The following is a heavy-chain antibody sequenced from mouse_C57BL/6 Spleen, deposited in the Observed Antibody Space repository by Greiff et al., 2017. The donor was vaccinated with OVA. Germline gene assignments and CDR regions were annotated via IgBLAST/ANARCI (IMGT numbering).Heavy chain of an antibody. CDR2: INPSTGGT. D-gene: IGHD2-10*01. CDR1: GYSFTGYY. CDR3: AILLFDY. V-gene: IGHV1-42*01. Sequence: EVQLQQSGPELVKPGASVKISCKASGYSFTGYYMNWVKQSPEKSLEWIGEINPSTGGTTYNQKFKAKATLTVDKSSSTAYMQLTSLTSEDSAVYYCAILLFDYWGQGTTLTVSS. J-gene: IGHJ2*01.